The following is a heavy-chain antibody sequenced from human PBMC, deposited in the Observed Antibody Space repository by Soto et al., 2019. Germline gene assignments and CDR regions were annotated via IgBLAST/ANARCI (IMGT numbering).Heavy chain of an antibody. CDR1: VGSISSYY. CDR2: IYYSGST. D-gene: IGHD1-26*01. Sequence: SETLSVTCTFSVGSISSYYWGWIRQPPGKGLEWIGYIYYSGSTNYNPSLKSRVTISVDTSKNQFSLKLSSVTAADTALYYCARVRTSASSYYFDYWGQGTLVTVSS. CDR3: ARVRTSASSYYFDY. J-gene: IGHJ4*02. V-gene: IGHV4-59*01.